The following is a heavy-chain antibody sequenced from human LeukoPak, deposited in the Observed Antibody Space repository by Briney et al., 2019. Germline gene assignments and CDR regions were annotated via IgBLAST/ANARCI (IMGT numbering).Heavy chain of an antibody. J-gene: IGHJ4*02. Sequence: GGSLRLSCAASGFTFSSYSMHWVRQAPGKGLEWVAVISIDGDIEYYADSVKGRFTISRDNSKNTLYLQMNGLRPEDTAVYYCATLHTTGWYSQFDYWGQGTLVTVSS. CDR2: ISIDGDIE. V-gene: IGHV3-30-3*01. D-gene: IGHD6-19*01. CDR3: ATLHTTGWYSQFDY. CDR1: GFTFSSYS.